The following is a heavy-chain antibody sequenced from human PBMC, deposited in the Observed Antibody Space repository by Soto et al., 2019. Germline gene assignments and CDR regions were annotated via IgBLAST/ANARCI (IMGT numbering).Heavy chain of an antibody. CDR3: AKEGPCGGDCYPNYYYYGMDV. CDR2: ISGSGGST. J-gene: IGHJ6*02. V-gene: IGHV3-23*01. D-gene: IGHD2-21*02. CDR1: GFTFSSYA. Sequence: PGGSLRLSCAASGFTFSSYAMSWVRQAPGKGLGWVSAISGSGGSTYYADSVEGRFTISRDNSKNTLYLQMNSQRAEDTAVYYCAKEGPCGGDCYPNYYYYGMDVWGQGTTVTVSS.